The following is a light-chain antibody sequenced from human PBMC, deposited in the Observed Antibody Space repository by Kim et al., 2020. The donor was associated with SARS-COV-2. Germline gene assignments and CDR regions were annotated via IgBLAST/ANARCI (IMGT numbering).Light chain of an antibody. CDR1: SSDVGGYNY. V-gene: IGLV2-11*01. CDR2: DVS. J-gene: IGLJ1*01. CDR3: CTYAGSFYV. Sequence: QSALTQPLSVSGSPGQSVTISCTGTSSDVGGYNYVSWYQQYPGKAPKLMIYDVSERPSGVPDRFSGSKSGNTASLTVSGLQAEDEADYYCCTYAGSFYVFGTGTKVTVL.